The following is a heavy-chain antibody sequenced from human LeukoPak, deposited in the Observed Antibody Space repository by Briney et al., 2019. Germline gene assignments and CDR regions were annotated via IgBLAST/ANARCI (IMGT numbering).Heavy chain of an antibody. CDR3: AREYYYDSSGYFFVRGAFDI. J-gene: IGHJ3*02. CDR2: IYYSGST. D-gene: IGHD3-22*01. V-gene: IGHV4-61*01. Sequence: KPSETLSLTCTVSGGSISSSSYYWSWIRQPPGKGLEWIGYIYYSGSTNYNPSLKSRVTISVDTSKNQFSLKLSSVTAADTAVYYCAREYYYDSSGYFFVRGAFDIWGQGTMVTVSS. CDR1: GGSISSSSYY.